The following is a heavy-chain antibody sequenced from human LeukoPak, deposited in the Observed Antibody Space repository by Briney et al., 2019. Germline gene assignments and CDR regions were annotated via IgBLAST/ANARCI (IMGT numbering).Heavy chain of an antibody. J-gene: IGHJ4*02. CDR3: AKDLRRDGYKTGYSPLDY. CDR1: GFTFSSYA. CDR2: ISGSGGST. D-gene: IGHD5-24*01. V-gene: IGHV3-23*01. Sequence: GGSLRLSCAASGFTFSSYAMSWVRQAPGKGLEWVSAISGSGGSTYYADSVKGRFTISRDNSKNTLYLQMNSLRAEDTAVYYCAKDLRRDGYKTGYSPLDYWGQGTLVTVSS.